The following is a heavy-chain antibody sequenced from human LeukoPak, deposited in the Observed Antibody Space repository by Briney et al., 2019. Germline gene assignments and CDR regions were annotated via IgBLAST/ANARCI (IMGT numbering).Heavy chain of an antibody. CDR1: GFTFSSYW. CDR3: ARDSLLDWNYKYYFDY. Sequence: GGSLRLSCAASGFTFSSYWMSWVRQAPGKGLEWVANIKQDGSGKYYVDSVKGRFTISRDNAKNSLYLQMNSLRAEDTAVYYCARDSLLDWNYKYYFDYWGQGTLVTVSS. V-gene: IGHV3-7*01. CDR2: IKQDGSGK. D-gene: IGHD1-7*01. J-gene: IGHJ4*02.